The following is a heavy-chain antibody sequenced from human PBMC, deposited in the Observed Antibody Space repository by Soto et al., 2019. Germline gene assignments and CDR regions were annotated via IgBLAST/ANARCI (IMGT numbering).Heavy chain of an antibody. J-gene: IGHJ4*02. D-gene: IGHD5-18*01. V-gene: IGHV3-74*01. CDR2: INADGTSA. CDR1: GFTLNDYW. Sequence: EVQLVDSGGGLVQRGGSLRLSCEASGFTLNDYWMHWVLQAPGKGLVGVARINADGTSASYADSVKGRFTISRDNAKNTVYLLMNSLRAEDAAVYYCARGGAYNYGPRVSRVVDFWGLGTLVTLSS. CDR3: ARGGAYNYGPRVSRVVDF.